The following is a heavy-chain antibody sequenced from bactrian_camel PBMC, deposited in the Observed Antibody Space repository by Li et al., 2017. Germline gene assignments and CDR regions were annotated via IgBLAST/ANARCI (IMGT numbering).Heavy chain of an antibody. Sequence: HVQLVESGGGSVQAGGSLSLSCVARGYRRKYSQMAWVRQGPGKEREGVAVIDSDGTTSYAYSVKGRFTISKDNAKNTLYLQMNSLEPEDTAMYYCAASPAMYFGEIRPSQYPYWGQGTQVTVS. CDR1: GYRRKYSQ. J-gene: IGHJ4*01. D-gene: IGHD7*01. CDR2: IDSDGTT. CDR3: AASPAMYFGEIRPSQYPY. V-gene: IGHV3S9*01.